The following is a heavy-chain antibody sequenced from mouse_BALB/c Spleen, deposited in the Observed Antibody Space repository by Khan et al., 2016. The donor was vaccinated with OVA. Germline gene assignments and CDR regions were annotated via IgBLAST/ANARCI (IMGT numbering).Heavy chain of an antibody. CDR1: GFSLSRYS. J-gene: IGHJ4*01. Sequence: QVQLKESGPGLVAPSQSLSITCTVSGFSLSRYSVHWVRQPPGKGLEWLGMIWSDGSTDYNSALESRLSISKDNSKSQGFLKMNSLQTDDTAMYYCARKKYGNYVSLDYWGQGTSVTVSS. CDR2: IWSDGST. V-gene: IGHV2-6-4*01. D-gene: IGHD2-10*02. CDR3: ARKKYGNYVSLDY.